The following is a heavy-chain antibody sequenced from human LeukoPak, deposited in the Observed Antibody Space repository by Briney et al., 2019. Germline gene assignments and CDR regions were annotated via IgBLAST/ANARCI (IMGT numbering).Heavy chain of an antibody. J-gene: IGHJ4*02. D-gene: IGHD5-18*01. V-gene: IGHV3-74*01. CDR1: GFTFSSYW. CDR3: ATASTRGYTYGYLDY. CDR2: INEDGSTT. Sequence: PGGSLRLSCAASGFTFSSYWMHWVRQVPGKGLVWVSRINEDGSTTSYADSVKGRFTISRDNAKNTLYLQMNSLRAEDTAVYYCATASTRGYTYGYLDYWGQGTLVTVSS.